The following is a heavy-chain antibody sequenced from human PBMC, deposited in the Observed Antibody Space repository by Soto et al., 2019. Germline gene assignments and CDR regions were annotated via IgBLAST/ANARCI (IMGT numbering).Heavy chain of an antibody. CDR2: IIPIFGTA. J-gene: IGHJ6*02. Sequence: QVQLVQSGAEVKKPGSSVKVSCKASGGTFSSYAISWVRQAPGQGLEWMGGIIPIFGTANYAQKFQGRVTIXXDXSXXTAYMELSSLRSEDTAVYYCARDRIAARPVYGMDVWGQGTTVTVSS. D-gene: IGHD6-6*01. CDR3: ARDRIAARPVYGMDV. CDR1: GGTFSSYA. V-gene: IGHV1-69*12.